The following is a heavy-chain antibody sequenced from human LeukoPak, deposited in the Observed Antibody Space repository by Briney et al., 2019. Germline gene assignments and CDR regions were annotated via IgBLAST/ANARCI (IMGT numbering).Heavy chain of an antibody. Sequence: EASVKVSCKASGYTFTSYYMHWVRQAPGQGLEWMGIINPSGGSTSYAQKFQGRVTMTRDMSTSTVYMELSSLRSEDTAVYYCARVRYYYDSSGPFDYWGQGTLVTVSS. V-gene: IGHV1-46*01. CDR1: GYTFTSYY. CDR3: ARVRYYYDSSGPFDY. CDR2: INPSGGST. J-gene: IGHJ4*02. D-gene: IGHD3-22*01.